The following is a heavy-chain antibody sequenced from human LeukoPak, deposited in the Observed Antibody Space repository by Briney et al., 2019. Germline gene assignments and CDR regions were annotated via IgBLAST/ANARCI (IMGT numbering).Heavy chain of an antibody. CDR2: IYSGGST. CDR3: ARNTDSSGPFDY. J-gene: IGHJ4*02. CDR1: GFTVSSNY. V-gene: IGHV3-53*01. D-gene: IGHD3-22*01. Sequence: PGGSLRLSCAASGFTVSSNYMSWVRQAPGKGLEWVSVIYSGGSTYYAGSVKGRFTISRDNSKNTLYLQMNSLRAEDTAVYYCARNTDSSGPFDYWGQGTLVTVSS.